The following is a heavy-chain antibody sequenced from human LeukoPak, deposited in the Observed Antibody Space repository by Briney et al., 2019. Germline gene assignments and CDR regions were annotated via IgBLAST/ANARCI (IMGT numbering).Heavy chain of an antibody. J-gene: IGHJ4*02. Sequence: PGGSLRLSCAASGFTFSSYAMSWVRQAPGKGLEWVSAISGSGGSTYYADSVKGRFTISRDNSKNTLYLQMNSLRAEDTAVYYCARVAFPNRIVVVVAASDYWGQGTLVTVSS. V-gene: IGHV3-23*01. CDR3: ARVAFPNRIVVVVAASDY. CDR1: GFTFSSYA. CDR2: ISGSGGST. D-gene: IGHD2-15*01.